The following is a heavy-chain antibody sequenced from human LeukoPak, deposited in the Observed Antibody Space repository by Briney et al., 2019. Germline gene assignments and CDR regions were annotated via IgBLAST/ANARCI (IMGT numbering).Heavy chain of an antibody. CDR1: GGSISRSTYY. J-gene: IGHJ4*02. Sequence: PSEALSPTCTVSGGSISRSTYYWGWFRQPPGKGLEWIGTIYYSGSTYYNPSLKSRVTISVDTSKNQFSLKLSSVTAADTAVYYCARRNGGMGGYFDWGQGTLVTVSS. D-gene: IGHD2-15*01. CDR2: IYYSGST. V-gene: IGHV4-39*07. CDR3: ARRNGGMGGYFD.